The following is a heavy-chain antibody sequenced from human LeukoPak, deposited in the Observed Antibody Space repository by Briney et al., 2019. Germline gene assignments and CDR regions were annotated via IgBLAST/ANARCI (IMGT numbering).Heavy chain of an antibody. D-gene: IGHD3-22*01. CDR1: GITLSNYG. J-gene: IGHJ4*02. V-gene: IGHV3-23*01. CDR3: AKRGVVIRVILVGLNKEAYYFDS. CDR2: ISDSGGRT. Sequence: GGSLRLSCAVSGITLSNYGMSWVRQAPGKGLEWFAGISDSGGRTNYADSVKGRFTISRDNPKNTLYLQMNSLRAEDTAVYFCAKRGVVIRVILVGLNKEAYYFDSWGQGALVTVSS.